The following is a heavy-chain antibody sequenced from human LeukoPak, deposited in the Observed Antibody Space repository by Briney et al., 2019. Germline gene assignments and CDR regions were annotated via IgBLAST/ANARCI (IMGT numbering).Heavy chain of an antibody. J-gene: IGHJ4*02. Sequence: QPGGSLRLSCAASGFTFSSYGMHWVRQAPGKGLEWVAFVRYDGTNKYYADSVKGRFTISRDNSKNTLYLQMNSLRAEDTAVYYCAKDNRWQFDYWGQGTLVTVSS. V-gene: IGHV3-30*02. CDR2: VRYDGTNK. CDR1: GFTFSSYG. D-gene: IGHD1-14*01. CDR3: AKDNRWQFDY.